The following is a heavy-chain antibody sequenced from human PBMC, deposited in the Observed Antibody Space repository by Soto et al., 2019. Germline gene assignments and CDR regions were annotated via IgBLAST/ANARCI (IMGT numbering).Heavy chain of an antibody. Sequence: GGSLILSCAASGFSFSDYYMTWIRHDPGKGLEWVSYISYSGNDIYYADSVKGRFTISRDNAKNSLYLQMNSLRAEDTAVFYCASGILGPAAMFGLFDYWGQGTLVTVSS. D-gene: IGHD2-2*01. V-gene: IGHV3-11*01. CDR3: ASGILGPAAMFGLFDY. CDR2: ISYSGNDI. J-gene: IGHJ4*02. CDR1: GFSFSDYY.